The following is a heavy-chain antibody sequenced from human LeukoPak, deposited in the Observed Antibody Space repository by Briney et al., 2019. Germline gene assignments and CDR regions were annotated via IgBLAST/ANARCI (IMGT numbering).Heavy chain of an antibody. CDR2: FDPEDGET. D-gene: IGHD4-17*01. Sequence: GASVKVSCKVSGYTLTELSMHWVRQAPGKGLEWMGGFDPEDGETIYAQKFQGRVTMTEDTSTDTAYMELSSLRSEDTAVCYCATYYGDYVYYYYGMDVWGQGTTVTVSS. CDR3: ATYYGDYVYYYYGMDV. V-gene: IGHV1-24*01. J-gene: IGHJ6*02. CDR1: GYTLTELS.